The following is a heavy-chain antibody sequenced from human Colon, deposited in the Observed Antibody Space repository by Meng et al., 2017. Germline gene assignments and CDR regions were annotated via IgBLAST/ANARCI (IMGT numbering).Heavy chain of an antibody. Sequence: QVHLVQSGAEVKTPGSSVKISREASGYTFTTFFLNWVRQTPDQGFEWLGRINPNSGVTNFAQKFQGRVTMTRDTSISTAYMELASLRSDDTGVYYCARMGAGAAFDFWGQGTLVTVSS. D-gene: IGHD1-26*01. CDR1: GYTFTTFF. V-gene: IGHV1-2*05. CDR3: ARMGAGAAFDF. J-gene: IGHJ4*02. CDR2: INPNSGVT.